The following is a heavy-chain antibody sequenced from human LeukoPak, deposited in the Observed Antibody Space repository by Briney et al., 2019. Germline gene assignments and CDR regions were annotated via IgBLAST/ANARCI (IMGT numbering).Heavy chain of an antibody. CDR3: ARHARYCGTTSCYFKY. CDR1: GYSFTSYW. J-gene: IGHJ4*02. CDR2: IGPSDSYA. Sequence: GESLKISCKGSGYSFTSYWISWVRQMPGKGLEWMGRIGPSDSYANYSPSFQGHVTISADKSISTAYLQWNSLEASDTATYYCARHARYCGTTSCYFKYWGQGTLVTVSS. D-gene: IGHD2-2*01. V-gene: IGHV5-10-1*01.